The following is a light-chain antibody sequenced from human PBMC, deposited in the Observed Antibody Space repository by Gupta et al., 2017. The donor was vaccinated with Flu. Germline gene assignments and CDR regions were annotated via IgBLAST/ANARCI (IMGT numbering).Light chain of an antibody. CDR2: AAS. Sequence: IQLTQSPSSLSASVRDRVTITCRASQGISNYLAWYQQKPGKVPKLLIYAASTLQSGVPSRFSGSGSGTDFTLTISSLQPEDVATYYCQEYNSAPPWTFGQGTKVEIK. CDR3: QEYNSAPPWT. V-gene: IGKV1-27*01. CDR1: QGISNY. J-gene: IGKJ1*01.